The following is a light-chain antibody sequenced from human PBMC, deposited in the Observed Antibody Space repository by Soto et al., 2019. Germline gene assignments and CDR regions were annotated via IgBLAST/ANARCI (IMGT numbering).Light chain of an antibody. V-gene: IGLV2-14*01. Sequence: QSALTQPASVSGSPGQSITISCTGTSSDVGDSNYVSWYQQHPGKAPKLMIYDVSNRPSGVSNRFSGSKSGNTASLTVSGLQAEDEADYYCSSYTSSSTLVFGGGTKLTVL. CDR3: SSYTSSSTLV. CDR2: DVS. CDR1: SSDVGDSNY. J-gene: IGLJ2*01.